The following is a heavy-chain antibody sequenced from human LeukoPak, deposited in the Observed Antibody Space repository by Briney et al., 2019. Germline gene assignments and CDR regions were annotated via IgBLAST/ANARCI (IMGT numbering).Heavy chain of an antibody. CDR3: AAVDTAMVLPDYYYGMDV. D-gene: IGHD5-18*01. V-gene: IGHV3-30-3*01. J-gene: IGHJ6*02. Sequence: QPGRSLRLSCAASGFTFSSYAMHWARQAPGKGLEWVAVISYDGSNKYYADSVKGRFTISRDNSKNTLYLQMNSLRAEDTAVYYCAAVDTAMVLPDYYYGMDVWGQGTTVTVSS. CDR1: GFTFSSYA. CDR2: ISYDGSNK.